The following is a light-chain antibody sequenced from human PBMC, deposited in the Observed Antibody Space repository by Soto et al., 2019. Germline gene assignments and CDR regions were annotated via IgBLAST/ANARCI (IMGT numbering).Light chain of an antibody. CDR2: GAS. CDR1: QSVNAN. Sequence: EVVMTQSPDTLSVSPGERATLSCRASQSVNANLAWYQQMPGQAPRLLIHGASNRATGIPARFSGSGFGTEFIRTISCLPSEDFGVYYCQQYNTWLWTFGQGTKV. J-gene: IGKJ1*01. CDR3: QQYNTWLWT. V-gene: IGKV3-15*01.